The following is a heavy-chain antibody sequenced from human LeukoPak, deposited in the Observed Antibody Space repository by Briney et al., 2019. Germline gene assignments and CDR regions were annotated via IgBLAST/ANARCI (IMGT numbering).Heavy chain of an antibody. CDR1: GYTFTGYY. CDR3: ARDQVDYYYGMDV. J-gene: IGHJ6*02. V-gene: IGHV1-2*02. CDR2: INPNSGGT. Sequence: ASVKVSCKASGYTFTGYYMHWVRQAPGQGLEWMGWINPNSGGTNYAQKFQGRVTMTRDTSISTGYMELSRLRSDDTAVYYCARDQVDYYYGMDVWGQGTTVTVSS.